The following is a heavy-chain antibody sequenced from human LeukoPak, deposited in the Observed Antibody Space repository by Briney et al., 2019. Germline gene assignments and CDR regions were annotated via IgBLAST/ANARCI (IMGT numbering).Heavy chain of an antibody. J-gene: IGHJ4*02. CDR3: ARESGGDYQTIYFDY. D-gene: IGHD4-17*01. V-gene: IGHV1-2*02. CDR1: GYTFTGYY. Sequence: GASVKVSCKASGYTFTGYYMHWVRQAPGQGLEWMGWINPNSGGTNYAQKFQGRVTMTRDTSISTAYMELSRLRSDDTAVYYCARESGGDYQTIYFDYWGQGTLVTVSS. CDR2: INPNSGGT.